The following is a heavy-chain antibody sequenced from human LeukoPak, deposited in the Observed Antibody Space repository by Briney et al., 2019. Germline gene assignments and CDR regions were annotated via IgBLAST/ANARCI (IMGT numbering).Heavy chain of an antibody. V-gene: IGHV1-69*04. CDR2: IIPIRGIA. D-gene: IGHD3-10*01. J-gene: IGHJ5*02. Sequence: GSSVKVSCKGSGGTFSSYTISWVRQAPGQGLEWMGGIIPIRGIANYAQKFQGRVTITADKSTSTAYMELSSLRSEDTAVYYCARDLRGNWFDPWGQGTLVTVSS. CDR1: GGTFSSYT. CDR3: ARDLRGNWFDP.